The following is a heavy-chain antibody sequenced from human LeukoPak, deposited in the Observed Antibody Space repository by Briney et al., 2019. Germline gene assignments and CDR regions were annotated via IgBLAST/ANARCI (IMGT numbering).Heavy chain of an antibody. CDR2: ISAYNGNT. D-gene: IGHD3-22*01. J-gene: IGHJ4*02. CDR1: GYTFTSYG. CDR3: VGRVDLLPSGYSDY. Sequence: GASVKVSCKASGYTFTSYGISWVRQAPGQGLEWMGWISAYNGNTNYAQKLQGRVTMTTDTSSSIAYMELRSLRSHETVVYYCVGRVDLLPSGYSDYWGQGTLVTVFS. V-gene: IGHV1-18*01.